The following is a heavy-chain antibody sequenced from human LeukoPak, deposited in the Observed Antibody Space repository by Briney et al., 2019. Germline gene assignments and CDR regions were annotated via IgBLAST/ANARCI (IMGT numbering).Heavy chain of an antibody. D-gene: IGHD2/OR15-2a*01. CDR3: AKVPFGGPGMDV. V-gene: IGHV3-23*01. CDR1: GFTFSNYN. CDR2: ISGSGGST. Sequence: PGGSLRLSCADSGFTFSNYNMNWVRQAPGKGLEWVSAISGSGGSTYYADSVKGRFTISRDNSKNTLYLQMNSLRAEDTAVYYCAKVPFGGPGMDVWGKGTTVTVSS. J-gene: IGHJ6*04.